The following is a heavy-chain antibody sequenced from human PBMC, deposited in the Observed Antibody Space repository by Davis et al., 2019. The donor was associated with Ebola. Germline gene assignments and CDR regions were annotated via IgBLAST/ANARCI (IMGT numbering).Heavy chain of an antibody. CDR1: EFTFSNYD. V-gene: IGHV3-23*01. Sequence: GESLKISCAASEFTFSNYDMSWVRQAPGKGLDWVSRISSNGATTHYADSVRGRFTISRDNSRNTLYLQMNNLRAEDTAVYYCGGAWDWGQGTLVTVSS. CDR2: ISSNGATT. CDR3: GGAWD. J-gene: IGHJ4*02. D-gene: IGHD1-26*01.